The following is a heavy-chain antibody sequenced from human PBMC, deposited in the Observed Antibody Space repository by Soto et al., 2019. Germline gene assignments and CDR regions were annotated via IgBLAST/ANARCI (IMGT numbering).Heavy chain of an antibody. Sequence: SETLSLTCAVYGGSFSGYYWSWIRQPPGKGLEWIGEINHSGSTNYNPSLKSRVTISVDTSKNQFSLKLSSVTAADTAVYYCARATTIFGVVINKNFDYWGQGTLVTVSS. CDR2: INHSGST. J-gene: IGHJ4*02. D-gene: IGHD3-3*01. V-gene: IGHV4-34*01. CDR1: GGSFSGYY. CDR3: ARATTIFGVVINKNFDY.